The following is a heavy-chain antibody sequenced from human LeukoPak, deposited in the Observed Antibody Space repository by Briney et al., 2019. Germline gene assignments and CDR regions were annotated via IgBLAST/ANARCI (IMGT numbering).Heavy chain of an antibody. CDR2: IHHSGVT. CDR1: GYSISSGFY. Sequence: SETLSLSCVVSGYSISSGFYWSWIRQPPGKGLEWIATIHHSGVTYYNPSLNSRFTISVGTSKNQFSLRLTSVTAADTAIYSCARYTGRNWGYSFDSWGQGTLVTVSS. V-gene: IGHV4-38-2*01. CDR3: ARYTGRNWGYSFDS. D-gene: IGHD7-27*01. J-gene: IGHJ4*02.